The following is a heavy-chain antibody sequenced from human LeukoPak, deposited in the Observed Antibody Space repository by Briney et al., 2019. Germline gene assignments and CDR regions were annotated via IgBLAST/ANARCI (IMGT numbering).Heavy chain of an antibody. CDR1: GGTFSSYA. CDR2: IIPILGIA. Sequence: ASVKVSRKASGGTFSSYAISWVRQAPGQGLEWMGRIIPILGIANYAQKFQGRVTITADKSTSTAYMELSSLRSEDTAVYYCARAVGATTLNYWGQGTLVTVSS. V-gene: IGHV1-69*04. D-gene: IGHD1-26*01. J-gene: IGHJ4*02. CDR3: ARAVGATTLNY.